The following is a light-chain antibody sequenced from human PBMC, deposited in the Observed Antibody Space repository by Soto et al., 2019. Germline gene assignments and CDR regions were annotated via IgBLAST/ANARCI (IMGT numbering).Light chain of an antibody. Sequence: EIVMTQSPATLSVSPGERAPLSCRASQSVSSNLAWYQQKPGQAPRLLIYGASTRATGIPDGFSGSGSGTDFPPIISDVQSVDCAVYYCQQFNNGDPWTGGQGTKVQI. J-gene: IGKJ1*01. CDR3: QQFNNGDPWT. CDR2: GAS. CDR1: QSVSSN. V-gene: IGKV3-15*01.